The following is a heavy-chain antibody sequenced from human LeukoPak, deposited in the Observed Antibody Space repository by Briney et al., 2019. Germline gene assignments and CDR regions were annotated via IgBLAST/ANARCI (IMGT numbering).Heavy chain of an antibody. D-gene: IGHD3-3*01. CDR2: ISAYNGNT. J-gene: IGHJ4*02. CDR3: ARDLQGRRAYYDFWSGQSY. Sequence: GASVKVSCKASGYTFTSYGISWVRQAPGQGLEWMGWISAYNGNTNYAQKLQGRVTMTTDTSTSTAYMELRSLRSDDTAVYYCARDLQGRRAYYDFWSGQSYWGQGTLVTVSS. CDR1: GYTFTSYG. V-gene: IGHV1-18*01.